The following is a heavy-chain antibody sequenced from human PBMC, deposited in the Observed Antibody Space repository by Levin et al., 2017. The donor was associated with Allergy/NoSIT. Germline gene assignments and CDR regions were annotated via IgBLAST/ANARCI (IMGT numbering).Heavy chain of an antibody. CDR3: VRSGGFDSWSAYPNY. CDR2: VIYSGNT. Sequence: KTSETLSLTCTVSGGSIRSYYWTWIRQPPGKGLEWIGYVIYSGNTNYNPSLKSRVSMSLDASKNQFFLNLTSVTAADTALYYCVRSGGFDSWSAYPNYWGQGTLVTVSS. CDR1: GGSIRSYY. D-gene: IGHD3-3*01. J-gene: IGHJ4*02. V-gene: IGHV4-59*01.